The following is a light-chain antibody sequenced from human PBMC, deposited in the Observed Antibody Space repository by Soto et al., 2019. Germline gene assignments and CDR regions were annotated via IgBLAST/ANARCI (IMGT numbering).Light chain of an antibody. Sequence: EIVLTQSPGTLSLSPGERATLSCRASQSVSSSYLAWYQQKPGQAPRLLIYGASSRATGIPDRFSGSGSGKDFTLTISRLEPEDFAVDYCQQYGSSRWTFGQGTKVEI. CDR2: GAS. CDR3: QQYGSSRWT. CDR1: QSVSSSY. J-gene: IGKJ1*01. V-gene: IGKV3-20*01.